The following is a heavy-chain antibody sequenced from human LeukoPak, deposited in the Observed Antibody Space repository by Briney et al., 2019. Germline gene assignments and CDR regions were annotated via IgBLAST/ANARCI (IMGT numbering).Heavy chain of an antibody. J-gene: IGHJ4*02. V-gene: IGHV1-8*02. CDR1: GYTFTSYD. Sequence: ASVKVSCKASGYTFTSYDINWVRQATGQGLEWMGWMNPNSGNTGYAQKFQGRVTMTRNTSTSTVYMELSSLRSEDTAEYYCARGWLRDYYFDYWGQGTLVTVSS. CDR2: MNPNSGNT. CDR3: ARGWLRDYYFDY. D-gene: IGHD5-12*01.